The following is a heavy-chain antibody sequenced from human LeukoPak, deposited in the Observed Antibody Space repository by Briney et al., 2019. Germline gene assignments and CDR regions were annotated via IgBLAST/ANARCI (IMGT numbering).Heavy chain of an antibody. Sequence: PGGSLRLSCAASGFSVSIHYMSWVRQAPGKGLEWVSVIYAGGNTHYADSVKGRFTISRDNSTNTLYLQLNSLRAEDTAVYYCARANSVTTMTDNFYYGMDVWGQGTTVTVSS. CDR2: IYAGGNT. CDR3: ARANSVTTMTDNFYYGMDV. V-gene: IGHV3-53*01. CDR1: GFSVSIHY. D-gene: IGHD4-17*01. J-gene: IGHJ6*02.